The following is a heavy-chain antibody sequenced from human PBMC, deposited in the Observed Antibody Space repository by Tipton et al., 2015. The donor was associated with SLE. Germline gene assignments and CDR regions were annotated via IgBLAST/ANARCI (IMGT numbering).Heavy chain of an antibody. D-gene: IGHD2-8*01. Sequence: GSLRLSCAASGFTFGSHAMSWVRQAPGKGLEWVSVIRGSGTKIDYADSVKGRFTFSRDNSKNTVYLQMNSLRVEDTAVYYCAKAQGYCTSDICARYGLDVWGQGTTVTVS. CDR3: AKAQGYCTSDICARYGLDV. CDR1: GFTFGSHA. V-gene: IGHV3-23*01. J-gene: IGHJ6*02. CDR2: IRGSGTKI.